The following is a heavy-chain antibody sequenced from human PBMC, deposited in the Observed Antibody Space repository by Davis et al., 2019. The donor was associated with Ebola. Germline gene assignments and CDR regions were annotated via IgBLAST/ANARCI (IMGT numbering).Heavy chain of an antibody. CDR3: TLGGGSGVDY. Sequence: GESLKISCAASGFTFSGSAMHWVRQASGKGLEWVGRIRSKANSYATAYAASVKGRFTISRDDSKNTAYLQMNSLKTKDTAVYYCTLGGGSGVDYWGQGTLVTVSS. CDR2: IRSKANSYAT. V-gene: IGHV3-73*01. CDR1: GFTFSGSA. J-gene: IGHJ4*02. D-gene: IGHD3-16*01.